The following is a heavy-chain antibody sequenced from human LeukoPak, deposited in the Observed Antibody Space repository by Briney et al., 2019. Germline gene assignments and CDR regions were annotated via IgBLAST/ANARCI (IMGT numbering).Heavy chain of an antibody. CDR2: IYSGGRT. CDR3: TRGMLRQPPDY. J-gene: IGHJ4*02. D-gene: IGHD3-10*02. Sequence: PGGSLRLSCAASGFTVSSNYMSWVRQAPGRGLEWVSFIYSGGRTDYADSVKGRFTISRDNSKNTLYLQMNSLRVEDTAIYYCTRGMLRQPPDYWGQGMLVTVSS. V-gene: IGHV3-53*05. CDR1: GFTVSSNY.